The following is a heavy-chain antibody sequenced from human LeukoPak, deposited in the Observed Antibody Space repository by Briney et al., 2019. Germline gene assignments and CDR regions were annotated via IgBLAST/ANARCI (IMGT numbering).Heavy chain of an antibody. V-gene: IGHV3-23*01. J-gene: IGHJ4*02. Sequence: GGSLRLSCAASGFTFSIYAMSWVRQAPGKGLEWVSTVSGSGHSTFYADSVKGRFTISRDNAKNSLYLQMNSLRAEDTAVYYCARGTAAGTAMATDYWGQGTLVTVSS. CDR1: GFTFSIYA. D-gene: IGHD5-18*01. CDR2: VSGSGHST. CDR3: ARGTAAGTAMATDY.